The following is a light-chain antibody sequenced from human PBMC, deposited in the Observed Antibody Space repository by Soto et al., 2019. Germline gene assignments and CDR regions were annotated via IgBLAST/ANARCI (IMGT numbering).Light chain of an antibody. Sequence: QSALTQPASVSGSPEQSITISCTGTSSDVGAYNHVSWYQQHPGKAPKLIIYEGSKRPSGISHRFSGSKSDNTASLTISGLRAEDEADYHCCSYASSRTFVFGGGTKVTVL. V-gene: IGLV2-23*01. J-gene: IGLJ2*01. CDR1: SSDVGAYNH. CDR2: EGS. CDR3: CSYASSRTFV.